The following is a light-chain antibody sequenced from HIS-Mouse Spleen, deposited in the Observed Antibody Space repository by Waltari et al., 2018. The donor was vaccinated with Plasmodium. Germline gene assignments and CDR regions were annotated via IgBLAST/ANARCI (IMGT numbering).Light chain of an antibody. V-gene: IGKV3-15*01. Sequence: EIVMTKSPATLSVSPGERATLSCRASQSVSSNLAWYQQKPGQPPRLLIYGASTRATGIPARFSGSGSGTEFTLTISSLQSEDFAVYYCQQYNNWSFTFGPGTKVDIK. CDR2: GAS. CDR3: QQYNNWSFT. CDR1: QSVSSN. J-gene: IGKJ3*01.